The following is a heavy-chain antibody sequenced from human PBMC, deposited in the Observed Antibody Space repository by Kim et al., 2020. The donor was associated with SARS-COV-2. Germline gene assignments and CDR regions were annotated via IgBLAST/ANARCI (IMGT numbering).Heavy chain of an antibody. V-gene: IGHV3-7*01. D-gene: IGHD3-10*01. CDR3: ARVRAGYYFGSGLDY. Sequence: DSVKGRFTISGDNANNSLYLQMNSLTVDDTAVYYCARVRAGYYFGSGLDYWGQGTLVTVSS. J-gene: IGHJ4*02.